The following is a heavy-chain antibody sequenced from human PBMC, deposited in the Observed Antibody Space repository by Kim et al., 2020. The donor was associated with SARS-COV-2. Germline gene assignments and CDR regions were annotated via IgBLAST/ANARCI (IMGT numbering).Heavy chain of an antibody. V-gene: IGHV3-7*03. CDR3: ARGGFGIPFDY. CDR2: IKQDGSKI. Sequence: GGSLRLSCAASGFTFSSFWMKWVRQAPGKGLEWVANIKQDGSKIYYADSVKGRFTISRDNAKNSLYLQMNSLRAEDTAVYYCARGGFGIPFDYWGQGTLVTVSS. CDR1: GFTFSSFW. J-gene: IGHJ4*02. D-gene: IGHD5-12*01.